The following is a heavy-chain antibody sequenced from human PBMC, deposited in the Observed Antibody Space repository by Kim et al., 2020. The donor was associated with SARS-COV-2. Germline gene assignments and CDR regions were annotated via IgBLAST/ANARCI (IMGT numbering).Heavy chain of an antibody. CDR3: ARDDLAAAAGH. J-gene: IGHJ4*02. V-gene: IGHV1-3*01. CDR2: T. Sequence: TKDSQKFQGRVTITRETSASTAYMELSSLRSEDTAVYYCARDDLAAAAGHWGQGTLVTVSS. D-gene: IGHD6-13*01.